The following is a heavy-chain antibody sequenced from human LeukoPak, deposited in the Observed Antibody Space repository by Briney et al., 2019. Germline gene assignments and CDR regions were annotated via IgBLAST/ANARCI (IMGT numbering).Heavy chain of an antibody. CDR3: ASAGGWAGYFDY. CDR1: GGSISCGGYY. Sequence: PSETLSLTCTVSGGSISCGGYYWSWIRQHPGKGPEWIGYIYYSGSTYYNPSLKSRVTISVDTSKNQFSLKLSSVTAADTAVYYCASAGGWAGYFDYWGQGTLVTVSS. J-gene: IGHJ4*02. CDR2: IYYSGST. V-gene: IGHV4-31*03. D-gene: IGHD6-19*01.